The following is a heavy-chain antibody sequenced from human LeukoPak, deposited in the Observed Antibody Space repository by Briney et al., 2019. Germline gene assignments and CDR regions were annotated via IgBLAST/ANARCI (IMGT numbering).Heavy chain of an antibody. CDR1: GFTFSSYA. D-gene: IGHD6-13*01. CDR2: ISYDGSNK. Sequence: GGSLRLSCAASGFTFSSYAMHWVRQAPGKGLEWVAVISYDGSNKYYADSVKGRFTISRDNSKNTLYLQMNSLRAEDTAVYYCAKDLLYSSSCFDYWGQGTLVTVSS. V-gene: IGHV3-30-3*01. J-gene: IGHJ4*03. CDR3: AKDLLYSSSCFDY.